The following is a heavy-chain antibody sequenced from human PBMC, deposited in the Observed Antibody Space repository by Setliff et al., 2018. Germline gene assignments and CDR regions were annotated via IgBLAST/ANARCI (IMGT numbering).Heavy chain of an antibody. CDR2: ISAYNGNT. Sequence: ASVKVSCKASGYTFTSYGFSWVRQAPGQGLEWMGWISAYNGNTNYAQKLQGRVTMTTDTSTSTAYMELRSLRSDDTAVYYCARGARLSYGDLPNFDYWGQGTLVTVSS. V-gene: IGHV1-18*01. D-gene: IGHD4-17*01. CDR1: GYTFTSYG. J-gene: IGHJ4*02. CDR3: ARGARLSYGDLPNFDY.